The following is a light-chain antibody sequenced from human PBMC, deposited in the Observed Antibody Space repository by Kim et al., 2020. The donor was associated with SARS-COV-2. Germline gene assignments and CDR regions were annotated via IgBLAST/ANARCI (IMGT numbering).Light chain of an antibody. CDR2: AAS. CDR1: QDISNY. CDR3: QKCDSAPWT. V-gene: IGKV1-27*01. Sequence: DIQMTQSPSSRSASVGDRVTITCRASQDISNYLAWFQLKPGKAPKLLIYAASALQPGVPSRFSGSGSGTDFTLTVTSLQPEDVATYYCQKCDSAPWTFGQGTKVDIK. J-gene: IGKJ1*01.